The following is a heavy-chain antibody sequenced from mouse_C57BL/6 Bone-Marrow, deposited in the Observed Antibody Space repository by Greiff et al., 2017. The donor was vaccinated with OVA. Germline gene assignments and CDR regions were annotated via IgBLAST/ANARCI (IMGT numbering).Heavy chain of an antibody. CDR3: TRSHGLYWYFDV. D-gene: IGHD1-1*02. J-gene: IGHJ1*03. CDR1: GYTFTDYE. Sequence: VQLQASGAELVRPGASVTLSCKASGYTFTDYEMHWVKQTPVHGLEWIGAIDPETGGTAYNQKFKGKAILTADKSSSTAYMELRSLTSEDSAVYYCTRSHGLYWYFDVWGTGTTVTVSS. V-gene: IGHV1-15*01. CDR2: IDPETGGT.